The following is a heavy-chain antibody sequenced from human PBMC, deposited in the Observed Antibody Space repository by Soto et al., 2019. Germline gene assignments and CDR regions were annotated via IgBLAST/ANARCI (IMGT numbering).Heavy chain of an antibody. Sequence: QLQLQESGPGLVKPSETLSLTCTVYGGSISSSSYYWGWIRQPPGKGLEWIGSIYYSGSTYYNPSLKRRVTIAVDTSKNQCSLKLSSVTAADTAVYYGARHGPRVANPQDYWGQGTLVTVSS. CDR1: GGSISSSSYY. V-gene: IGHV4-39*01. J-gene: IGHJ4*02. CDR2: IYYSGST. CDR3: ARHGPRVANPQDY. D-gene: IGHD5-12*01.